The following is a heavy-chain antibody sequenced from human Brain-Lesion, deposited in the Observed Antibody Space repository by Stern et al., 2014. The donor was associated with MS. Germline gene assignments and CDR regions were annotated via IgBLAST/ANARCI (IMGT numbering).Heavy chain of an antibody. CDR1: GGSISSGSDY. J-gene: IGHJ4*02. V-gene: IGHV4-61*02. D-gene: IGHD5-18*01. CDR2: IHPSGSA. Sequence: VQLVESGPGLVKPSQTLSLTCTVSGGSISSGSDYWSWIRQPVGKGLGWLGRIHPSGSAFYPPSLKSRVTISTDTSMNQFSLELNSATAADTAIYYCASGYRIFDYWGQGILVTVSS. CDR3: ASGYRIFDY.